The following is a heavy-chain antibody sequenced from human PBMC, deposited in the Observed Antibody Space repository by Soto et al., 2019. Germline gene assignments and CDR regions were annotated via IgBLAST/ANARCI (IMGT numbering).Heavy chain of an antibody. Sequence: SETLSLTCTVSGGSISTYYWSWIRQPPGKGLEWIGYIYDSGSTYYNPSLKSRVTISVDTSKNQFSLKLSSVTAADTAVYYCARWLGYGPHFDYWGQGTLVTVSS. CDR3: ARWLGYGPHFDY. D-gene: IGHD5-12*01. CDR2: IYDSGST. J-gene: IGHJ4*02. V-gene: IGHV4-59*08. CDR1: GGSISTYY.